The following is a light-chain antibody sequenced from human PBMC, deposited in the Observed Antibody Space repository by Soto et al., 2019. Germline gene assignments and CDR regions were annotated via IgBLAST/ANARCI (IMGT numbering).Light chain of an antibody. CDR3: GAWDSGLNVYV. J-gene: IGLJ1*01. Sequence: QSVLTQPPSVSAAPGHKVTISCSETASNIGNDYASWYQQLPGEAPQLLIYDNNRRPSGIPDRFSGSRSDTSATLGITGLQTGDEADYYCGAWDSGLNVYVFGTGTKVTVL. CDR1: ASNIGNDY. CDR2: DNN. V-gene: IGLV1-51*01.